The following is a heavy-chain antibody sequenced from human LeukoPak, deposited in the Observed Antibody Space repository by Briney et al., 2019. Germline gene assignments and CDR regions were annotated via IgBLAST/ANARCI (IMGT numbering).Heavy chain of an antibody. Sequence: PSQTLSLTCTVSGGSISSGSYYWSWIRQPAGKGLEWIGRIYTSGSTNYNPSLKSRVTISVDTSKNQFSLKLSSVTAADTAVYYCARTVVVAATWLDYWGQGTLVTVSS. CDR1: GGSISSGSYY. V-gene: IGHV4-61*02. J-gene: IGHJ4*02. CDR2: IYTSGST. CDR3: ARTVVVAATWLDY. D-gene: IGHD2-15*01.